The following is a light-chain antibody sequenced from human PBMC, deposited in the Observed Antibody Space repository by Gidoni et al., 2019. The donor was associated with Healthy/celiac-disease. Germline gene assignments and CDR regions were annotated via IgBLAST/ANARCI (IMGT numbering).Light chain of an antibody. CDR1: QSLLHSNGYNY. J-gene: IGKJ1*01. CDR2: LGS. V-gene: IGKV2-28*01. Sequence: DIVMTQSPLSLPVTPGEPASISCRSSQSLLHSNGYNYLDWYLQKPGQSPQLLIYLGSNRASGVPDRFSGSGSGTDFTLKISRVEAEDVGVYYCMQALQTPRTFGHGTKVEIK. CDR3: MQALQTPRT.